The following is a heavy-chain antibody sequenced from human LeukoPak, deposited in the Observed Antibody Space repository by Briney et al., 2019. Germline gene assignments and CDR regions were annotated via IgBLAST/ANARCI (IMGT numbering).Heavy chain of an antibody. CDR3: AKVAAAAVGDFDY. Sequence: GRSLRLSCAASGFTFSSYGMHWVRQAPGKGLEWVAVISYDGSNEYYADSVKGRFTISRDNSRNTLCLQMNSLRADDTAVYYCAKVAAAAVGDFDYWGQGTLVTVSS. D-gene: IGHD6-13*01. J-gene: IGHJ4*02. CDR1: GFTFSSYG. V-gene: IGHV3-30*18. CDR2: ISYDGSNE.